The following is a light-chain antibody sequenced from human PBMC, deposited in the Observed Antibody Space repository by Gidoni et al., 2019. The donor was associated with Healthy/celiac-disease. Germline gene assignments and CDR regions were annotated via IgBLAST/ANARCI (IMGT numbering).Light chain of an antibody. CDR2: DVS. Sequence: QSDLSQPRPVSGSPGQSVTISCTGASTDVGCHNYVSWYLQHPGKAPKLIIYDVSKRPSGVPDRFSGSKSGNTASLTISGLQAEDESDYFCCSYAGSYVVFGGGTKLTVL. J-gene: IGLJ2*01. CDR1: STDVGCHNY. V-gene: IGLV2-11*01. CDR3: CSYAGSYVV.